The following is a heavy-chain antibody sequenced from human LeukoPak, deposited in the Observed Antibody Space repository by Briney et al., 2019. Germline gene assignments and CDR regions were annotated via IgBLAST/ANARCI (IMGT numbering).Heavy chain of an antibody. CDR1: GGSISSYY. J-gene: IGHJ5*02. CDR3: ARGRDYSSTSCYTGVWFDP. Sequence: SETLSLTCTVSGGSISSYYWSWIRQPPGKGLEWIGYIYYSGSTNYNPSLKSRVTISVDTSKNQFSLKLSSVTAADTAVYYCARGRDYSSTSCYTGVWFDPWGQGTLVTVSS. V-gene: IGHV4-59*01. CDR2: IYYSGST. D-gene: IGHD2-2*02.